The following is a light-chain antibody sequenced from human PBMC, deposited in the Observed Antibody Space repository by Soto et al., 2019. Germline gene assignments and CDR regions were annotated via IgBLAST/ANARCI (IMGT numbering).Light chain of an antibody. V-gene: IGLV2-14*01. Sequence: QSALTQPASVSGSPGQSTTISCNGTSSDIGGYNYVSWYQQLPGEAPKLIISDVSDRPSGVSTRFSGSKPGNTASLTISGLQAEDEGDYYCSSFTSRHTYVFGTGTKLTVL. CDR2: DVS. CDR3: SSFTSRHTYV. CDR1: SSDIGGYNY. J-gene: IGLJ1*01.